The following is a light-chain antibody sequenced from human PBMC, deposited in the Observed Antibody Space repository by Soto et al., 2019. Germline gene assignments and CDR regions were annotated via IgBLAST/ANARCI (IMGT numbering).Light chain of an antibody. Sequence: QSALTQPASVSGSPGQSITISCTGTSSDVGGYNYVSWYQQHPGKAPKLMIYEVSNRPSGVSNRFSGSKSGNTATLTISGLQGDDEADFHCCSYAGRFIWLFGGGTKVTVL. CDR3: CSYAGRFIWL. V-gene: IGLV2-14*01. J-gene: IGLJ3*02. CDR1: SSDVGGYNY. CDR2: EVS.